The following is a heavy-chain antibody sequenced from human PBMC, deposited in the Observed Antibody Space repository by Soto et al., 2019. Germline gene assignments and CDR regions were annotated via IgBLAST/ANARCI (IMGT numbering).Heavy chain of an antibody. V-gene: IGHV1-8*01. CDR2: MNPNSGNT. CDR3: AREKTSYGMDV. CDR1: GYTFTNYD. J-gene: IGHJ6*02. Sequence: QVQLVKSGAEVKKPGASVKVSCKASGYTFTNYDINWVRQATGQGLEWMGWMNPNSGNTGYAQKFQGRVTMTRNTSISTAYMDLSILRSEDTAVYYCAREKTSYGMDVWGQGTKVTVSS.